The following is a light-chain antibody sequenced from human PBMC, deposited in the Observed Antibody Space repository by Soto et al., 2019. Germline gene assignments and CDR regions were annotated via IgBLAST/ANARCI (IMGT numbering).Light chain of an antibody. CDR2: GAS. CDR1: QSVSSN. CDR3: QQYNNWPGT. Sequence: ELVMTQSPATLSVSPGERATLSCRASQSVSSNLAWYQQKPGQAPRLLIYGASTRATGIPTRFSGSGSGTEFTLTISSLQSADFAVYYCQQYNNWPGTFGQGTKV. J-gene: IGKJ1*01. V-gene: IGKV3-15*01.